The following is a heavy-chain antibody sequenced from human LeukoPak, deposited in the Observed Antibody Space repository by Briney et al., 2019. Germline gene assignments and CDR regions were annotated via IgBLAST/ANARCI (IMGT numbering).Heavy chain of an antibody. Sequence: GASVKVSCKASGYTFTGYYMHWVRQAPGQGLEWMGWINPNSGGTNYAQKFQGRVTMTRDTSISTAYMELSRLRSDDTAVYYCARDPHLFGAGYCFDYWGQGTLVTVSS. J-gene: IGHJ4*02. V-gene: IGHV1-2*02. CDR3: ARDPHLFGAGYCFDY. D-gene: IGHD3-10*01. CDR1: GYTFTGYY. CDR2: INPNSGGT.